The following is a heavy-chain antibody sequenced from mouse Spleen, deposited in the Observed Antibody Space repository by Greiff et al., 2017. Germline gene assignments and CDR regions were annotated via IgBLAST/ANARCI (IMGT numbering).Heavy chain of an antibody. Sequence: EVQLQQSGPELVKPGASVKMSCKASGYTFTDYNMHWVKQSHGKSLEWIGYINPNNGGTSYNQKFKGKATLTVNKSSSTAYMELRSLTSEDSAVYYCARGGGSAWYFDVWGTGTTVTVSS. J-gene: IGHJ1*03. CDR2: INPNNGGT. CDR3: ARGGGSAWYFDV. D-gene: IGHD1-1*02. V-gene: IGHV1-22*01. CDR1: GYTFTDYN.